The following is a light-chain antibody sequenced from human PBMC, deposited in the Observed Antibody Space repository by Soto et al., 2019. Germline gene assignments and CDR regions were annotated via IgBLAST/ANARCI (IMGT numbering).Light chain of an antibody. CDR3: QQYNYWPPLT. CDR2: DAS. CDR1: QSVSSSY. J-gene: IGKJ4*01. V-gene: IGKV3-15*01. Sequence: EIVLTQSPGTLSLSPGERATLSCRASQSVSSSYLSWYQQKPGRAPRLLIYDASTRATGILARFSGSGSGTEFTLTINSLQSEDFAVYYCQQYNYWPPLTFGGGTKVDIK.